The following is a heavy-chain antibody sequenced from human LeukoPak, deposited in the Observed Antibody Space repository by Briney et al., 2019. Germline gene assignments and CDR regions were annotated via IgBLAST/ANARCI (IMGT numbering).Heavy chain of an antibody. CDR1: GYTFTGYY. J-gene: IGHJ4*02. D-gene: IGHD1-26*01. V-gene: IGHV1-2*02. CDR2: IKPNSGGT. CDR3: ARGSIVGATFDYFDY. Sequence: ASVKVSCKSTGYTFTGYYIHWVRQAPGQGREWMGWIKPNSGGTNYAQKFQGRVTMTRDTSISTAYTELSRLRSDDTAVYYCARGSIVGATFDYFDYWGQGTLVTVSS.